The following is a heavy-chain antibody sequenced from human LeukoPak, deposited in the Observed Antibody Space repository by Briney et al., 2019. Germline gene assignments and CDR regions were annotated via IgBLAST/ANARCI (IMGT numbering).Heavy chain of an antibody. CDR3: ANQAPRYSSSWRDAFDI. J-gene: IGHJ3*02. V-gene: IGHV3-23*01. CDR2: ISGSGGST. D-gene: IGHD6-13*01. Sequence: GGSLRLSCAASGFTFSSYAMSWVRQAPGKGLEWVSAISGSGGSTYYADSVKGRFTISRDNSKNTLYLQMNSLRAEDTAVYYCANQAPRYSSSWRDAFDIWGQGTMVTVSS. CDR1: GFTFSSYA.